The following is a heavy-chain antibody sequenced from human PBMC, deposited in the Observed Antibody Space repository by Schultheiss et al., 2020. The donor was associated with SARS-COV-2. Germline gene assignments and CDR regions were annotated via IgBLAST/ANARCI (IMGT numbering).Heavy chain of an antibody. CDR2: ISGSGGST. Sequence: GESLKISCAASGFTFSSYAMSWVRQAPGKGLEWVSAISGSGGSTYYADSVKGRFTISRDNSKNTLYLQMNSLRAEDTAVYYCAKKTAMASGFDYWGQGTLVTVSS. V-gene: IGHV3-23*01. D-gene: IGHD5-18*01. CDR1: GFTFSSYA. CDR3: AKKTAMASGFDY. J-gene: IGHJ4*02.